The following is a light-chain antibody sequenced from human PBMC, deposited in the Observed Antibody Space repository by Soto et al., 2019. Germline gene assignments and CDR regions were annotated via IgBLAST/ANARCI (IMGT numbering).Light chain of an antibody. V-gene: IGKV3-11*01. J-gene: IGKJ4*01. CDR3: QQRSNWLT. Sequence: EIVLTQSPATLSLSPGERATLSCRASQSISSYLAWYQQKPGQAPRLLIYDASNRATGIPARFSGSGSGTDFTLTISSLEPEEFAGYYWQQRSNWLTFGGGTKVEIK. CDR2: DAS. CDR1: QSISSY.